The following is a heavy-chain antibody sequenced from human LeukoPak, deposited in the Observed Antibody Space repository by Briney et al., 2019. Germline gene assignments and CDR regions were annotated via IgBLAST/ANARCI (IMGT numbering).Heavy chain of an antibody. D-gene: IGHD3-22*01. J-gene: IGHJ4*02. CDR1: GYTFTGYY. Sequence: ASVKVSRKASGYTFTGYYMHWVRQAPGQGLEWMGWINPNSGGTNYAQKFQGRVTMTRDTSISTAYMELSRLRSDDTAVYYCARDYYDSSGNLFDYWGQGTLVTVSS. V-gene: IGHV1-2*02. CDR2: INPNSGGT. CDR3: ARDYYDSSGNLFDY.